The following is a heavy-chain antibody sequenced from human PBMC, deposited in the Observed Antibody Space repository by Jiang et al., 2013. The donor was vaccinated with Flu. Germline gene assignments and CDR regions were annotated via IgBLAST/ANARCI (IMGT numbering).Heavy chain of an antibody. D-gene: IGHD3-22*01. CDR1: GGSISSSSYY. CDR2: IYYSGST. CDR3: ARHPTYYYDSSGPRGWFDP. J-gene: IGHJ5*02. V-gene: IGHV4-39*07. Sequence: GLVKPSETLSLTCTVSGGSISSSSYYWGWIRQPPGKGLEWIGSIYYSGSTYYNPSLKSRVTISVDTSKNQFSLKLSSVTAADTAVYYCARHPTYYYDSSGPRGWFDPWGQGTLVTVSS.